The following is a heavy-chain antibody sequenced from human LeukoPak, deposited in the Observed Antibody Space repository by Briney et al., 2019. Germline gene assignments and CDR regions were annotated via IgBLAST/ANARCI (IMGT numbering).Heavy chain of an antibody. CDR3: TRDQWNYDTSGYYATFDY. J-gene: IGHJ4*02. CDR1: GYTFIDYY. CDR2: INPNSGGT. V-gene: IGHV1-2*02. D-gene: IGHD3-22*01. Sequence: ASVKVSRKASGYTFIDYYIHWVRQAPGQGLEWMGWINPNSGGTKYAQKFQGRVTMTRDTSISTAYMELSRLRSDDTAVYYCTRDQWNYDTSGYYATFDYWGQGSLVTVSS.